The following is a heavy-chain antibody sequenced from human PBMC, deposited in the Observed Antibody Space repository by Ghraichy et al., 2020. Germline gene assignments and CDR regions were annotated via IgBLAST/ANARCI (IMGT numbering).Heavy chain of an antibody. CDR1: RFPFGASA. Sequence: GGSLRLSCAASRFPFGASAMHWVRQAPGKSLEWVAVISYHGNDKHYADSVKGRFTISRDNSKSTLFLQMNSLRAEDTAVYYCARGYTPYGDYDGLDVWGQGTTVTVSS. J-gene: IGHJ6*02. CDR2: ISYHGNDK. V-gene: IGHV3-30*04. D-gene: IGHD4-17*01. CDR3: ARGYTPYGDYDGLDV.